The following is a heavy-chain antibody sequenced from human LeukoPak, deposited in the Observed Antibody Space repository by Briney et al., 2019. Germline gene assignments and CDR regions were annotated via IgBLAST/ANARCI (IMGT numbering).Heavy chain of an antibody. CDR2: IWYDGSNK. D-gene: IGHD5-12*01. J-gene: IGHJ4*02. CDR3: AAGRDGYNIPIDY. V-gene: IGHV3-33*01. CDR1: GFTFSSYG. Sequence: GGSLRLSWAASGFTFSSYGMHWVRQAPGKGLEWVAVIWYDGSNKYYADSVKGRFTISRDNSKNTLYLQMNSLRAEDTAVYYCAAGRDGYNIPIDYWGQGTLVTVSS.